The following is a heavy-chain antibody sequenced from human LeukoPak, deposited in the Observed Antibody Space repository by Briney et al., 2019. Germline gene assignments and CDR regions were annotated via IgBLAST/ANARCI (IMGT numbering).Heavy chain of an antibody. Sequence: SETLSLTCTVSGGSISSGGYYWSWIRQHPGKGLEWIGYIYYSGSTYYNPSLKSRVTIPVDTSKNQFSLKLSSVTAADTAVYYCARDRDYGGAYFDYWGQGTLVTVSS. D-gene: IGHD4-23*01. J-gene: IGHJ4*02. CDR1: GGSISSGGYY. CDR2: IYYSGST. V-gene: IGHV4-31*03. CDR3: ARDRDYGGAYFDY.